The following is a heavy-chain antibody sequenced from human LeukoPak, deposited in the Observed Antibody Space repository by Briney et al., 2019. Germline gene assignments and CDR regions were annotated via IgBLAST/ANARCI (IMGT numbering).Heavy chain of an antibody. CDR2: INWNGGST. Sequence: GGSLRLSCAASGFTFDDYGMSWVRQAPGKGLEWVSGINWNGGSTGYADSVKGRFTISRDNAKNTLYLQMNSLRAEDTALYYCARDQGSYLSRYFDYWGQGTLVTVSS. CDR3: ARDQGSYLSRYFDY. J-gene: IGHJ4*02. V-gene: IGHV3-20*04. D-gene: IGHD1-26*01. CDR1: GFTFDDYG.